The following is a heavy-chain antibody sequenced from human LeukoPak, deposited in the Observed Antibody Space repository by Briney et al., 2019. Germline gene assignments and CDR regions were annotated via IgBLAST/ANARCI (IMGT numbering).Heavy chain of an antibody. CDR1: GYTFTSYG. CDR3: ARAGYSAPSGYYYYYYMDV. CDR2: ISAYNGNT. J-gene: IGHJ6*03. D-gene: IGHD2-15*01. V-gene: IGHV1-18*01. Sequence: ASVKVSCKASGYTFTSYGISWVRQAPEQGLEWMGWISAYNGNTNYAQKLQGRVTMTTDTSTSTAYMELRSLRSDDTAVYYCARAGYSAPSGYYYYYYMDVWGKGTTVTVSS.